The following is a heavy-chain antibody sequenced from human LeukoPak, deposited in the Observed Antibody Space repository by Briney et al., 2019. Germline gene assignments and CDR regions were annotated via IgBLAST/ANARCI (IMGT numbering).Heavy chain of an antibody. CDR1: GFTFSSYS. Sequence: GGSLRLSCAASGFTFSSYSMNWVRQAPGKRLEWVSAISSDSNYIYYADSLKGRFTISRDNAKNSLYLQMNSLRAEDTAVYYCARDFKREIDYWGQGTLVTVSS. CDR3: ARDFKREIDY. CDR2: ISSDSNYI. J-gene: IGHJ4*02. V-gene: IGHV3-21*01. D-gene: IGHD6-25*01.